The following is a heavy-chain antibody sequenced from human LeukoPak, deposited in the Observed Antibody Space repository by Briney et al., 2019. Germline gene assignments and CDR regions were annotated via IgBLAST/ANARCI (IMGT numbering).Heavy chain of an antibody. CDR1: GFTFSSYA. J-gene: IGHJ5*02. CDR3: AKDPKGTTVTTSWFDP. Sequence: GGSLRLSCAASGFTFSSYAMSWVRQAPGKGLGWVSAISGSGGSTYYADSVKGRFTISRDNSKNTLYLQMNSLRAEDTAVYYCAKDPKGTTVTTSWFDPWGQGTLVTVSS. CDR2: ISGSGGST. V-gene: IGHV3-23*01. D-gene: IGHD4-17*01.